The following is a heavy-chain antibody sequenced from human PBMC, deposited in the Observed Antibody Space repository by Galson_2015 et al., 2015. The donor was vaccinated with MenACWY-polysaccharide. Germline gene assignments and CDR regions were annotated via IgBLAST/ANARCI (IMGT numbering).Heavy chain of an antibody. CDR2: IGTGGGT. J-gene: IGHJ5*02. D-gene: IGHD6-19*01. CDR1: GFTFRSYG. Sequence: LRLSCAASGFTFRSYGMHWVRHVIGKGLEWVAAIGTGGGTYYSGSVKGRFTISRDNHKNMVFLEMNSLRAEDTAVYYCVRDGGGGNGWYWFDLWGQGTRVTVSS. V-gene: IGHV3-13*01. CDR3: VRDGGGGNGWYWFDL.